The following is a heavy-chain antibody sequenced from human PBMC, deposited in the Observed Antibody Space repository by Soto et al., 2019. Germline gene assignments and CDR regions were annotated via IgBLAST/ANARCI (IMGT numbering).Heavy chain of an antibody. CDR3: ARLRGSHFDMAV. Sequence: HSESPSLRCVFCGVSMENSWGSVRQPPGKGLEGIGSVYHSGITYYNPSLKRRVAISIDRSNSQFSLRLNSVTGADTAMYYCARLRGSHFDMAVWGQGTTVTVSS. CDR1: GVSMENS. V-gene: IGHV4-38-2*01. CDR2: VYHSGIT. J-gene: IGHJ6*02.